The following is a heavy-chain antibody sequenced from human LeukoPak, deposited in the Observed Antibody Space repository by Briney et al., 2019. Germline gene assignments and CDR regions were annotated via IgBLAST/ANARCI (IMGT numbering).Heavy chain of an antibody. V-gene: IGHV4-34*01. J-gene: IGHJ3*02. CDR2: INHSGST. CDR1: GGSFSGYY. D-gene: IGHD3-22*01. CDR3: ASPQLTYYYDSSGPGAFGI. Sequence: SETLSLTCAVYGGSFSGYYWSWIRQPPGKGLEWIGEINHSGSTNYNPSLKSRVTISVDTSKNQFSLKLSSVTAADTAVYYCASPQLTYYYDSSGPGAFGIWGQGTMVTVSS.